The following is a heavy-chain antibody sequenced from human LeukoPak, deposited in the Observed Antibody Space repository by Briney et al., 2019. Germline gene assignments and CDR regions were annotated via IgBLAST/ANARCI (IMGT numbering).Heavy chain of an antibody. CDR3: ARGSDFGDY. Sequence: SETLSLTCTVSGGSISGFYWSWIRQPPGKGLEWIGYIYYSGSTNYNPSLKSRVTLSINTSKNQFSLRLSSVTAADTAVYYCARGSDFGDYWGQGTLVTVSS. J-gene: IGHJ4*02. CDR2: IYYSGST. D-gene: IGHD4-17*01. V-gene: IGHV4-59*01. CDR1: GGSISGFY.